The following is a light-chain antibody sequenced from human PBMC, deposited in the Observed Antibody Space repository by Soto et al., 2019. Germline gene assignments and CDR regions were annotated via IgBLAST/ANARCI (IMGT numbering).Light chain of an antibody. V-gene: IGLV2-14*01. J-gene: IGLJ1*01. CDR3: SSYTSSSTPLYV. CDR1: SSDVGGYNY. CDR2: DVS. Sequence: QSVLTQPASVSGSPGQSITISCTGTSSDVGGYNYVSWYQQHPGKAPKLMIYDVSNRPSGVSNRFSGSKSGNTASLTISGPQAEDEADYYCSSYTSSSTPLYVFGTGTKVPS.